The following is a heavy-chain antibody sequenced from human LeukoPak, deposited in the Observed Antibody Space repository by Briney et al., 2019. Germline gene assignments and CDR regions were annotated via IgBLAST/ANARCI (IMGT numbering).Heavy chain of an antibody. Sequence: GGSLRLSCAASGFTFSSYGMHWVRQAPGKGLEWVAFIRYDGSNKYYADSVKGRFTISRDNSKNTLYLQMNSLRSDDTAVYYCARDRFGEYSSSSYFDYWGRGTLVTVSS. D-gene: IGHD6-6*01. V-gene: IGHV3-30*02. CDR2: IRYDGSNK. J-gene: IGHJ4*02. CDR1: GFTFSSYG. CDR3: ARDRFGEYSSSSYFDY.